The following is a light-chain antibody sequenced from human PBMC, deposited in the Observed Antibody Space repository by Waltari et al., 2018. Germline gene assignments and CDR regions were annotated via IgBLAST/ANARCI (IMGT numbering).Light chain of an antibody. CDR1: RSDIESYSL. V-gene: IGLV2-23*02. CDR2: EVT. CDR3: CSYAGSSTFEI. J-gene: IGLJ2*01. Sequence: QSALTQPASVSGSPGQSITISCSGSRSDIESYSLVSWYQQHPGKAPKLMIYEVTKRPSGVSDRFSGSKSGNTAYLTISGLQADDEAHYHCCSYAGSSTFEIFGGGTKVTVL.